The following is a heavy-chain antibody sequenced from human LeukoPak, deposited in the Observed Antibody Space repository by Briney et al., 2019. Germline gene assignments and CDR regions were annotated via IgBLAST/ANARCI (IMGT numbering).Heavy chain of an antibody. CDR2: ISSSSSTI. J-gene: IGHJ3*02. D-gene: IGHD2-15*01. Sequence: GGSLRLSCAASGFTFSSYSMNWVRQAPGKGLEWVSYISSSSSTIYYADSVKGRFTISRDNSKNTLYLQMNSLRAEDTAVYYCAKDSRGGPYAFDIWGQGTMVTVSS. CDR1: GFTFSSYS. CDR3: AKDSRGGPYAFDI. V-gene: IGHV3-48*01.